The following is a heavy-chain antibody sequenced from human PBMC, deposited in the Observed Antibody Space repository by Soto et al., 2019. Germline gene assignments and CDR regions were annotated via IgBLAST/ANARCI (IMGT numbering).Heavy chain of an antibody. CDR3: ARYDDYLVY. CDR1: GGSMVENY. J-gene: IGHJ4*02. Sequence: PSEDLSLTCTVSGGSMVENYWSWIRQPPGKGLEWLGYIYYSGSSEYNPSLKSRVTFSLDMSKNQFSLKLTSVTAADTAVYYCARYDDYLVYWGQGALVTVSS. CDR2: IYYSGSS. D-gene: IGHD3-16*01. V-gene: IGHV4-59*01.